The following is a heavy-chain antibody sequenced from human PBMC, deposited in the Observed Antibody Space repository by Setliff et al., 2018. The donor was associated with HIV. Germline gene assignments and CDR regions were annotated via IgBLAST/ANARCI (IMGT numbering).Heavy chain of an antibody. CDR3: AKDRGNYRGFDY. J-gene: IGHJ4*02. Sequence: LSLTCAVYGGSFSDYQWSWVRQSPGRGLEWVANINNDAKEKYYVDSVRGRFTISRDNVQNFLYLQMNSLTTEDTALYYCAKDRGNYRGFDYWGQGTLVTVSS. CDR2: INNDAKEK. V-gene: IGHV3-7*05. CDR1: GGSFSDYQ. D-gene: IGHD3-10*01.